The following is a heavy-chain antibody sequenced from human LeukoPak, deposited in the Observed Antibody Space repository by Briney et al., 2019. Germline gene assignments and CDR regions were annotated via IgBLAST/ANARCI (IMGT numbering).Heavy chain of an antibody. D-gene: IGHD3-9*01. Sequence: SETLSLTCAVYGGSFSGYYWSWIRQPPGKGLEWIGEINHSGCTNYNPSLKSRVTISVDTSKNQFSLKLSSVTAADTAVYYCARGYPILTGYYSRKQFDYWGQGTLVTVSS. V-gene: IGHV4-34*01. CDR2: INHSGCT. J-gene: IGHJ4*02. CDR1: GGSFSGYY. CDR3: ARGYPILTGYYSRKQFDY.